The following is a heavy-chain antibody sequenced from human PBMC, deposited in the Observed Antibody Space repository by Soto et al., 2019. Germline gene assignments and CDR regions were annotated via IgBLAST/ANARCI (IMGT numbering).Heavy chain of an antibody. CDR2: IGSSGSPI. J-gene: IGHJ5*02. Sequence: PVGSLRLSCVASGFTFSAYYMTWIRQAPGKGLEWVSYIGSSGSPIYHADSVKGRFTISRDNAKNSLFLQMNSLRAEDTAVYYCARESSSTSANWSAPWGQGILVTGS. CDR3: ARESSSTSANWSAP. D-gene: IGHD2-2*01. CDR1: GFTFSAYY. V-gene: IGHV3-11*01.